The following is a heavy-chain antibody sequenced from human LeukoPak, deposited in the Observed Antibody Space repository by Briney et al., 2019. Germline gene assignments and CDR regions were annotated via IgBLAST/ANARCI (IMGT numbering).Heavy chain of an antibody. J-gene: IGHJ4*02. Sequence: GGSLRLSCAASGFTFSNYGMNWVRQAPGKGLEWVSYISSSSSTIYYADSVKGRFTISRDNAKNSLYLQMNSLRAEDTAVYYCARGAYYYEDWGQGTLVTVSS. CDR2: ISSSSSTI. V-gene: IGHV3-48*01. CDR1: GFTFSNYG. CDR3: ARGAYYYED. D-gene: IGHD3-22*01.